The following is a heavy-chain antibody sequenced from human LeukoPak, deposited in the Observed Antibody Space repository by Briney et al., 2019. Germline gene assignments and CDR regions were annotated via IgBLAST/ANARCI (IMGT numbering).Heavy chain of an antibody. J-gene: IGHJ4*02. D-gene: IGHD3-22*01. Sequence: ASVKVSCKPSGYPFTNFYIHWVRQAPGKGLEWMGGFDPEDGETIYAQKFQGRVTMTEDTSTDTAYMELSSLRSEDTAVYYCATAYYYDSSGFDYWGQGTLVTVSS. CDR3: ATAYYYDSSGFDY. V-gene: IGHV1-24*01. CDR1: GYPFTNFY. CDR2: FDPEDGET.